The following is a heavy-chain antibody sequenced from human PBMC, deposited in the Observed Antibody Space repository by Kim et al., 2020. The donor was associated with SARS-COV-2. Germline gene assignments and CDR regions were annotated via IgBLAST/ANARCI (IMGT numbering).Heavy chain of an antibody. V-gene: IGHV3-15*01. Sequence: GGSLRLSCAASGFTFSDASMSWVRQAPGRGLEWVARVRSNTDGGARDYAAAVKGRFTISRDDSKNMVYLEMNSLKTEDSAIYYCTTLNWFDPWGQGTRVTLSS. CDR1: GFTFSDAS. J-gene: IGHJ5*02. CDR2: VRSNTDGGAR. CDR3: TTLNWFDP.